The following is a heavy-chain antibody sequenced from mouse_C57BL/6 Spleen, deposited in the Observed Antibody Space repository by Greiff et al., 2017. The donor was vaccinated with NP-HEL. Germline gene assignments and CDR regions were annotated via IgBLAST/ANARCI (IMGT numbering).Heavy chain of an antibody. V-gene: IGHV5-9*01. D-gene: IGHD1-2*01. CDR1: GFTFSSYT. J-gene: IGHJ1*03. CDR2: ISGGGGNT. CDR3: ARPHYSRYFDV. Sequence: DVHLVESGGGLVKPGGSLKLSCAASGFTFSSYTMSWVRQTPEKRLEWVATISGGGGNTYYPDSVKGRFTISRDNAKNTLYLQMSSLRSEDTALYYCARPHYSRYFDVWGTGTTVTVSS.